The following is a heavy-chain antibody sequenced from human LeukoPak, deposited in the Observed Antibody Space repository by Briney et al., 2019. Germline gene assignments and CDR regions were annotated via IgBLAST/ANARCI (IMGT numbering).Heavy chain of an antibody. CDR3: TKDSAFYYIDV. J-gene: IGHJ6*03. V-gene: IGHV3-30*02. CDR2: IRYNGNNQ. D-gene: IGHD3-10*01. Sequence: PGGSLRLSCAASGFTFDNYGMRWVRHAPGKGLEWVAFIRYNGNNQYYADSVKGRFTISRDNSKNTLYLQMNSLKGDDTAVYYCTKDSAFYYIDVWGKGTTVIISS. CDR1: GFTFDNYG.